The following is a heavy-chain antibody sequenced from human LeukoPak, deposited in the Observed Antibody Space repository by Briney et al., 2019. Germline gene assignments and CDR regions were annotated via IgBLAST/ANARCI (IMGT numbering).Heavy chain of an antibody. J-gene: IGHJ4*02. CDR3: ARDSTTYYDFWSGYYIFDY. D-gene: IGHD3-3*01. CDR1: GYTLTELS. Sequence: ASVKVSCKVSGYTLTELSMHWVRQAPGKGLEWMGWISAYNGNTNYAQKLQGRVTMTTDTSTSTAYMELRSLRSDDTAVYYCARDSTTYYDFWSGYYIFDYWGQGTLVTVSS. CDR2: ISAYNGNT. V-gene: IGHV1-18*01.